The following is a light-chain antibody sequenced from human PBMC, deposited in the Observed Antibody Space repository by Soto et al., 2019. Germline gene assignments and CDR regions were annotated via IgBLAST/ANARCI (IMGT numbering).Light chain of an antibody. CDR3: RQHNSFPIT. J-gene: IGKJ5*01. CDR2: GAS. CDR1: QDISSY. Sequence: DIPLTQSPFFLSASVGDRVTITCRASQDISSYLVWYQQKAGTAPKSLIYGASSLQTGVPSRFSGSRSGTEFTLTISSLQTEDSATYYCRQHNSFPITFCQGTRLDIK. V-gene: IGKV1-9*01.